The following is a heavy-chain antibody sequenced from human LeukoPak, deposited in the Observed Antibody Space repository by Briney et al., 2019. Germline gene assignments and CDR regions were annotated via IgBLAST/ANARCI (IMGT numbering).Heavy chain of an antibody. Sequence: SETLSLTCTVSGVSISSGGYYWRWIRQHPGKGLEWIGYIYYSGSTYYNPSLKSRVTISVDTSKNQFSLKLSSVTAAGTAVYYCRVLTPDFDYWGQGTLVTVSS. CDR1: GVSISSGGYY. CDR2: IYYSGST. D-gene: IGHD4/OR15-4a*01. V-gene: IGHV4-31*03. CDR3: RVLTPDFDY. J-gene: IGHJ4*02.